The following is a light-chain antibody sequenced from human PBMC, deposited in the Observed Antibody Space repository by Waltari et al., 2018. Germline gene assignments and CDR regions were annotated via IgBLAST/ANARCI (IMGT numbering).Light chain of an antibody. CDR1: SSNIGAGYD. Sequence: QSVLTQPPSVSGAPGQRVTIPCTGSSSNIGAGYDVHWYQQLPGTAPKLLIYGNNNRPSGVPDRFSGSKSGTSASLAITGLQAEDEADYYCQSYDSSLSVNWVFGGGTKLTVL. CDR2: GNN. V-gene: IGLV1-40*01. J-gene: IGLJ3*02. CDR3: QSYDSSLSVNWV.